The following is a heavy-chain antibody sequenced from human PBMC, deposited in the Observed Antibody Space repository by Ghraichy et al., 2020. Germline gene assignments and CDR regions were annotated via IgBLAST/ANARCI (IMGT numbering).Heavy chain of an antibody. CDR2: IYYSGST. Sequence: SETLSLTCTVSGGSISSSSYYWGWIRQPPGKGLEWIGSIYYSGSTYYNPSLKSRVTISVDTSKNQFSLKLSSVTAADTAVYYCARAPIREMGFSDWGQGTLVTVSS. CDR1: GGSISSSSYY. CDR3: ARAPIREMGFSD. D-gene: IGHD2-8*01. J-gene: IGHJ4*02. V-gene: IGHV4-39*01.